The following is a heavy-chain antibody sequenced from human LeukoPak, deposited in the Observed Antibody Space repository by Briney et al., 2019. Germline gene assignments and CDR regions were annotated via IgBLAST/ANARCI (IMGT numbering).Heavy chain of an antibody. Sequence: PGRSLRLSCAAPGFTFSSHAMHWVRQAPGKGLEWVAIISYDGSDKYYADSVKGRFTISRDNSKNTLNLQMNSLRVEDTAVYYCAREYRGWYFDHWGQGTLVTVSS. CDR2: ISYDGSDK. V-gene: IGHV3-30*03. CDR1: GFTFSSHA. J-gene: IGHJ4*02. CDR3: AREYRGWYFDH. D-gene: IGHD1-1*01.